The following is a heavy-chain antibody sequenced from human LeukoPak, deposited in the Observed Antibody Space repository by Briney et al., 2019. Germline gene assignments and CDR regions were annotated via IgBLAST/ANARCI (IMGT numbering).Heavy chain of an antibody. V-gene: IGHV4-59*01. CDR2: IYYSGGT. J-gene: IGHJ3*02. CDR1: GGSISSYY. D-gene: IGHD5-24*01. CDR3: ARETENRDGYINAFDI. Sequence: SETLSLTCTVSGGSISSYYWSWIRQPPGKGLEWIGYIYYSGGTNYNPSLKSRVTMSVDTSKNQFSLKLSSVTAADTALYYCARETENRDGYINAFDIWGQGTMVSVSS.